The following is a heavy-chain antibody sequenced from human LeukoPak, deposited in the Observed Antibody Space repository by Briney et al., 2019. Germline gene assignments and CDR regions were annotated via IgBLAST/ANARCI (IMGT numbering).Heavy chain of an antibody. V-gene: IGHV5-51*01. CDR1: ETTFTPYW. D-gene: IGHD3-16*02. CDR3: ARLSPLQFDY. J-gene: IGHJ4*02. CDR2: IHPGDSDT. Sequence: GESLKISCKGSETTFTPYWIGGVRQMPGKGLEWMGIIHPGDSDTRCSPSFQGQVTISADKSISTAYLQWSSLKASDTAMYYCARLSPLQFDYWGQGTLVTVSS.